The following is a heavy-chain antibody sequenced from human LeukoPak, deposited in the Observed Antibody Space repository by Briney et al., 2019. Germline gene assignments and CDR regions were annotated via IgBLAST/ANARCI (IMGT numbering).Heavy chain of an antibody. D-gene: IGHD1-26*01. CDR3: ARGGSYSYYFDY. CDR2: IYYSGST. J-gene: IGHJ4*02. V-gene: IGHV4-39*01. Sequence: SGTLSLTCTVSGGSINSSSYYWGWIRQPPGKGLEWIGSIYYSGSTYYNPSLKSRVTISVDTSKNQFSLKLSSVTAADTAVYYCARGGSYSYYFDYWGQGTLVTVSS. CDR1: GGSINSSSYY.